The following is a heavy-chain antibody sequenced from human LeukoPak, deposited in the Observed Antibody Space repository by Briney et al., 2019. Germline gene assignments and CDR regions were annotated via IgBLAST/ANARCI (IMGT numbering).Heavy chain of an antibody. J-gene: IGHJ4*02. Sequence: PSETLSLTCTVSDDSISSSSFYWGWIRQPPGKGLEWIGSIYYSGSTYYNPSLKSRVTISVDTSKHQFSLRLSSVTAADTAMYYCARHVFVRYCSGGSCYFDFWGQGALVTVSS. CDR3: ARHVFVRYCSGGSCYFDF. CDR1: DDSISSSSFY. D-gene: IGHD2-15*01. V-gene: IGHV4-39*01. CDR2: IYYSGST.